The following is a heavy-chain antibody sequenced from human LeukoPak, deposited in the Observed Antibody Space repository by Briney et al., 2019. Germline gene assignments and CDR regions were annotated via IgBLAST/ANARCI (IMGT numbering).Heavy chain of an antibody. Sequence: PGESLRISCKGSGYSFTSYWISWVRQMPGKGLEWMGRIDPSDSYTNYSPSFQGHVSISADESISTAYLQWSSLKASDTAMYYCARPGGTIRKIDDAFDIWGQGTMVTVSS. D-gene: IGHD3-3*02. CDR1: GYSFTSYW. J-gene: IGHJ3*02. V-gene: IGHV5-10-1*01. CDR3: ARPGGTIRKIDDAFDI. CDR2: IDPSDSYT.